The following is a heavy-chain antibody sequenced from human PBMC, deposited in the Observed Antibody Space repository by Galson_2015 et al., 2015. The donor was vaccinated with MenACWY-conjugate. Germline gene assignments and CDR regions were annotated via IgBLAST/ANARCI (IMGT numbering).Heavy chain of an antibody. D-gene: IGHD3-9*01. CDR2: ISSSSSYT. Sequence: SLRLSCAASGFTFSDYYMSWIRQAPGKGLEWVSYISSSSSYTNYADSVKGRFTISRDNAKNSLYLQMNSLRAEDTAVYYCARAAISNYYYYGMDVWGQGTTVTVPS. CDR3: ARAAISNYYYYGMDV. V-gene: IGHV3-11*05. J-gene: IGHJ6*02. CDR1: GFTFSDYY.